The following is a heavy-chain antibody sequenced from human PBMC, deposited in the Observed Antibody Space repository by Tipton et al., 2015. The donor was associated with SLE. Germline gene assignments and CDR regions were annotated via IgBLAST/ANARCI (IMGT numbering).Heavy chain of an antibody. V-gene: IGHV3-7*01. CDR1: GFTFTTSW. J-gene: IGHJ4*02. CDR2: INQDGNTK. CDR3: SRDPGDGNDY. Sequence: SLRLSCAASGFTFTTSWMNWVRRAPGKGLEWVANINQDGNTKYYVDSVRGRFTISRDNTDNSVYLQMNSLRAEDTAVYYCSRDPGDGNDYWGQGTLVTVSS. D-gene: IGHD3-10*01.